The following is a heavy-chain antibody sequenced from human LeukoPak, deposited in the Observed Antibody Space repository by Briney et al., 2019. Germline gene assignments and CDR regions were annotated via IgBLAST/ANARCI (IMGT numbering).Heavy chain of an antibody. Sequence: GGSLRLSCAAAGFTFSSYAMHWVRQAPGKGLEWVAVMSFDGSNKYYADSVKGRFTISRDNSENTLYLQMNSLRAEDTALYYCARDPRRSSQTGYFDYWGQGTLVTVSS. CDR2: MSFDGSNK. V-gene: IGHV3-30*04. CDR1: GFTFSSYA. J-gene: IGHJ4*02. D-gene: IGHD6-13*01. CDR3: ARDPRRSSQTGYFDY.